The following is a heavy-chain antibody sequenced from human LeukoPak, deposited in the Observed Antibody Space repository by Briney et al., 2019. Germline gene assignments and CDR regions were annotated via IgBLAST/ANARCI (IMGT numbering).Heavy chain of an antibody. J-gene: IGHJ4*02. D-gene: IGHD6-13*01. Sequence: PSETLSLTCSVSGGTISSSTSYWDWIRQPPGKGLEWIGSIYYTGNAYYNPSLKSRVTISVDTSKNQFSLKVTSVTAEDTAVYYCASGRGGSSWSVVYYWGQGTLVTVSS. V-gene: IGHV4-39*01. CDR1: GGTISSSTSY. CDR3: ASGRGGSSWSVVYY. CDR2: IYYTGNA.